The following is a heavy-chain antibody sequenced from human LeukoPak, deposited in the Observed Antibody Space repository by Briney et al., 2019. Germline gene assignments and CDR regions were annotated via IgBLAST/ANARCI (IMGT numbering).Heavy chain of an antibody. CDR2: INHSGNT. J-gene: IGHJ4*02. CDR3: ARGSNTGLAY. Sequence: PSETLSLTCAVYGGAFRGYYWSWIRQPPGQGLEWIGEINHSGNTNYNPSLKSRATISVDTSKNQFSLKLSSVTAADTAVYYCARGSNTGLAYWGQGTLVTVSS. CDR1: GGAFRGYY. D-gene: IGHD3-16*01. V-gene: IGHV4-34*01.